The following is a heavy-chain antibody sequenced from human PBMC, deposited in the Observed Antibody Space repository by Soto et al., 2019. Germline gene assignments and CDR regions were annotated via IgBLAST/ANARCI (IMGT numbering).Heavy chain of an antibody. CDR1: GYTFTSYD. V-gene: IGHV1-8*01. CDR2: MNPNSGNT. D-gene: IGHD5-12*01. Sequence: QVQLVQSGAEVKKPGASVKVSCKASGYTFTSYDINWVRQATGQGLEWMGWMNPNSGNTGYAQKFQGRVTMTRNTSISTAYMELSSLRSEDMAVYYCARSGYDPGAYYFDYWGQGTLVTVSS. CDR3: ARSGYDPGAYYFDY. J-gene: IGHJ4*02.